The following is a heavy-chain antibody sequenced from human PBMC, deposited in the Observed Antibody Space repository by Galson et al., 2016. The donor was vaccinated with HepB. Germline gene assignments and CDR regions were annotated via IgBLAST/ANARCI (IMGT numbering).Heavy chain of an antibody. CDR3: AGRGASSSSWYSDYQYGMDV. V-gene: IGHV3-66*01. CDR2: IYSGGTT. CDR1: GFTVSSTY. D-gene: IGHD6-13*01. J-gene: IGHJ6*02. Sequence: SLRLSCAASGFTVSSTYMNWVRQAPGKGLEWVSIIYSGGTTYQSDSVKGRFTTSRDNSNNTLQLQMNSLRHEDTAVYYGAGRGASSSSWYSDYQYGMDVWGQGTTVTVSS.